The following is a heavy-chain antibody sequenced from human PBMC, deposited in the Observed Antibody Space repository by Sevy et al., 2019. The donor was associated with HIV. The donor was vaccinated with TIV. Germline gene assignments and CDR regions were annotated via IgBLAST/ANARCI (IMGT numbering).Heavy chain of an antibody. CDR3: AKDPEGVHVDIENYFDY. J-gene: IGHJ4*02. CDR1: GFTFSSYA. V-gene: IGHV3-23*01. D-gene: IGHD5-12*01. Sequence: GGSLRLSCAASGFTFSSYAMSWVRQAPGKGLEWVSAISGSGGSTYYADSVKGRFTISRDNSKNTLYLQMNSLRAEDTAVYYCAKDPEGVHVDIENYFDYWGQGTLVTVSS. CDR2: ISGSGGST.